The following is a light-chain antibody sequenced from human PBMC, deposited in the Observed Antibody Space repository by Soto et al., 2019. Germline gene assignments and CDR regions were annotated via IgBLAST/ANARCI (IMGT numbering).Light chain of an antibody. Sequence: EIVLTQSPGTLSLSPGERATLSCRASQSVSSNNLAWYQQRPGQAPRVVIYGASTRATGIPERFSGSGSGTDFTLTISRLEPEDFAVYYCQQYGRSPFTFGPGTKVHI. V-gene: IGKV3-20*01. CDR3: QQYGRSPFT. CDR1: QSVSSNN. J-gene: IGKJ3*01. CDR2: GAS.